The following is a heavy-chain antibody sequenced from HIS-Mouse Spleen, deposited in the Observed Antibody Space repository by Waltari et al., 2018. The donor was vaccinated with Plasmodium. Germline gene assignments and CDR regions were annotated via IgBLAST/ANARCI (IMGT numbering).Heavy chain of an antibody. CDR2: ISYDGRNK. J-gene: IGHJ3*02. D-gene: IGHD2-15*01. CDR3: AREGGYCSGGSCYSGQGFDI. Sequence: QVQLVESGGGVVQPGRSLRLSGAASGFTFSSYAMQWVTWVPGKGLEWVAVISYDGRNKYYADSVKGRFTIYRDNSKNTLYLQMNSLRAEDTAVYYCAREGGYCSGGSCYSGQGFDIWGQGTMVTVSS. CDR1: GFTFSSYA. V-gene: IGHV3-30*04.